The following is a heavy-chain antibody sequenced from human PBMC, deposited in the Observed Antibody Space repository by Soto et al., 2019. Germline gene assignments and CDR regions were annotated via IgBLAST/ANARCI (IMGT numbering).Heavy chain of an antibody. V-gene: IGHV3-73*02. J-gene: IGHJ4*02. CDR3: TRRDGLDY. D-gene: IGHD2-8*01. CDR1: GFTFSGYA. Sequence: EVQLVESGGGLVQPGGSLKLSCAASGFTFSGYAMHWVRQASGKGLEWVGRIRSKANSYATTYAESVKGRFTISRDDSKNTAALQMNSLKTEDTAVYYCTRRDGLDYWGQGTLVTVSS. CDR2: IRSKANSYAT.